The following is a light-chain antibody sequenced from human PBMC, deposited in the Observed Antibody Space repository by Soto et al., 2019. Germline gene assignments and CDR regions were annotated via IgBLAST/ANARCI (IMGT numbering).Light chain of an antibody. CDR3: QQRANWPLTT. CDR1: QSVSNNY. CDR2: DAS. V-gene: IGKV3D-20*02. J-gene: IGKJ5*01. Sequence: ESVLTQSRGTMALSPRARPKLYCRPSQSVSNNYLAWYQQKPGQAPRLLIYDASNRATGIPARFSGSGSGTDFTLTIRSLEPEDFAIYYCQQRANWPLTTFGHGTRLEIK.